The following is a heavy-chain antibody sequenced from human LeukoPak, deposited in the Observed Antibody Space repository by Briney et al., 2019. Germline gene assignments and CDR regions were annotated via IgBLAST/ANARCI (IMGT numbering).Heavy chain of an antibody. Sequence: GASVKVSCKASGYTFTGYYMHWVRQAPGQGLEWMGWISAYNGNTNYAQKLQGRVTMTTDTSTSTAYMELRSLRSDDTAVYYCARYYSSSWHNWFDPWGQGTLVTVSS. CDR3: ARYYSSSWHNWFDP. CDR1: GYTFTGYY. CDR2: ISAYNGNT. J-gene: IGHJ5*02. V-gene: IGHV1-18*04. D-gene: IGHD6-13*01.